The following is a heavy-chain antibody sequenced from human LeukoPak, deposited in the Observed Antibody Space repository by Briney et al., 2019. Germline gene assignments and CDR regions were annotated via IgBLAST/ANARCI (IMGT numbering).Heavy chain of an antibody. D-gene: IGHD3-10*01. CDR1: GGSISSYY. CDR3: ARVDYYGSTYYFDY. V-gene: IGHV4-59*01. J-gene: IGHJ4*02. Sequence: SETLSLTCTVSGGSISSYYWSWMRQPPGKGLEWVEYIYYSESTNYTPSLKSRVTISVDTSKNQFSLKLSSVTAAGTAVYYCARVDYYGSTYYFDYWGQGTMVTVSS. CDR2: IYYSEST.